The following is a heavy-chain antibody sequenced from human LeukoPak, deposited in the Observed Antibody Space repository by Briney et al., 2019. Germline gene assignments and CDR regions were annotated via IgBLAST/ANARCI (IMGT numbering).Heavy chain of an antibody. V-gene: IGHV1-2*02. CDR2: INPNSGGT. D-gene: IGHD2-2*01. CDR1: GYTFTGYY. Sequence: ASVRVSCKASGYTFTGYYMHWVRQAPGQGLEWMGWINPNSGGTNYAQKFQGRVTMTRDTSISTAYMELSRLKSDDTAVYYCAGGYCSSTSCPWPYGMDVWGQGTTVTVSS. J-gene: IGHJ6*02. CDR3: AGGYCSSTSCPWPYGMDV.